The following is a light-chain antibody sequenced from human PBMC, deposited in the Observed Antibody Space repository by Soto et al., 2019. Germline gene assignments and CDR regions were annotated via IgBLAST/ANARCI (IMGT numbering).Light chain of an antibody. Sequence: DIQMTQSPSTLTSSVGDRGTITCRASQSISSWLAWYQQNPGKAQKLLIYDAPSLERGVPSRFSGSGSGTEFSLPISSLQPDDFAAYYCQQYNHYWTFGQGAKVDIK. J-gene: IGKJ1*01. V-gene: IGKV1-5*01. CDR3: QQYNHYWT. CDR1: QSISSW. CDR2: DAP.